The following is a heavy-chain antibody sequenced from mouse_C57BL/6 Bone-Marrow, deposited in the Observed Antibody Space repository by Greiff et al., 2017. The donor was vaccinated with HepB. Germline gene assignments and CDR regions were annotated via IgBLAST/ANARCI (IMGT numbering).Heavy chain of an antibody. J-gene: IGHJ2*01. Sequence: EVQLQESGPGLVKPSQSLSLTCSVTGYSITSGYYWNWIRQFPGNKLEWMGYISYDGSNNYNPPLKNRISITRDTSKNQFFLKLNPVTTEDTATYYCARDRGNYFDYWGQGTTLTVSS. CDR1: GYSITSGYY. CDR3: ARDRGNYFDY. D-gene: IGHD3-3*01. CDR2: ISYDGSN. V-gene: IGHV3-6*01.